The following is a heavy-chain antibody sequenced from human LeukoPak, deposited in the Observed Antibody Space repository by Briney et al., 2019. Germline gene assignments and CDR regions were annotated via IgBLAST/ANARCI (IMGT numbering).Heavy chain of an antibody. CDR2: IIHSGNT. J-gene: IGHJ6*03. CDR1: GGSLSGYL. V-gene: IGHV4-34*01. Sequence: KPSETLSLTFSVHGGSLSGYLWSSIRQPPGKGLEWVGDIIHSGNTNSNPSLKSQVNLSVDTANNQFSLKLSSVTAPDPAVFYWARGAIYYYDSSGYYPLYYYYDMDVWGKGAKVTDCS. D-gene: IGHD3-22*01. CDR3: ARGAIYYYDSSGYYPLYYYYDMDV.